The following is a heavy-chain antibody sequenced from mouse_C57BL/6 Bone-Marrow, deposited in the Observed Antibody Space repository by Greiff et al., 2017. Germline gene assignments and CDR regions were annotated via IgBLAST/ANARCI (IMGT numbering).Heavy chain of an antibody. V-gene: IGHV1-78*01. CDR2: IYPRDGST. CDR1: GYTFTDHT. D-gene: IGHD2-3*01. J-gene: IGHJ3*01. CDR3: AIYGGYYGFAY. Sequence: QVQLQQSDAELVQPGASVKISCKVSGYTFTDHTIHWMQQRPEQGLEWIGYIYPRDGSTKSNEKFSGKATLTADKSSSTAYMQLNSLTSEDSAVYFCAIYGGYYGFAYWGQGTLVTVSA.